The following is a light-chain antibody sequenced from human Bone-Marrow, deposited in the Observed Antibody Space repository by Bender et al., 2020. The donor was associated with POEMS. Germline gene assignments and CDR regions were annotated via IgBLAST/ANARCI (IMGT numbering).Light chain of an antibody. V-gene: IGLV2-14*01. CDR1: GSDIGAYNS. J-gene: IGLJ1*01. Sequence: QSVLTQPASVSGSPGQSITISCTGTGSDIGAYNSVSWYQQHPGKAPKLMIYQVDNRPSGVSSRFSGSKSGNTASLTISGLQAEDEAHYYCCSYAGPTTLYVFGTGTKVTVL. CDR3: CSYAGPTTLYV. CDR2: QVD.